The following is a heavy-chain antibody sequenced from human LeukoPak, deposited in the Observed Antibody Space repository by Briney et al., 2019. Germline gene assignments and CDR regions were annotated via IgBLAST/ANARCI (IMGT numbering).Heavy chain of an antibody. Sequence: SETLSLTCTVSGCSISNYYWSWIRQPAGKGLEWIGRINTSGSTDYNPSLKSRVTMSVDTAKNQFSLNLSSLTAADTAVYYCARSRGTTLVTRFDYWGQGTLVTVSS. D-gene: IGHD5-18*01. CDR1: GCSISNYY. J-gene: IGHJ4*02. CDR2: INTSGST. V-gene: IGHV4-4*07. CDR3: ARSRGTTLVTRFDY.